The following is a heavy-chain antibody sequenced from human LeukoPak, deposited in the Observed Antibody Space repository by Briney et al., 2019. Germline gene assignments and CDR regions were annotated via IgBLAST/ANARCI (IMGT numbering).Heavy chain of an antibody. CDR2: IVVGHGDT. D-gene: IGHD3-3*01. Sequence: GASVKVSCKASGFTFSSSVMHWVRQTRGQRLKWIGWIVVGHGDTKYAQKFHERLTFTRDVSTSTAYMEVSSLTSEDTATYYCAAELTLGDVYFDHWGQGTLLTVSS. CDR3: AAELTLGDVYFDH. CDR1: GFTFSSSV. V-gene: IGHV1-58*02. J-gene: IGHJ5*02.